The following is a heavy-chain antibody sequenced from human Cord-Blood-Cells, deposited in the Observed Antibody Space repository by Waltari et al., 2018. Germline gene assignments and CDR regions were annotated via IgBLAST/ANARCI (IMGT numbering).Heavy chain of an antibody. CDR2: INHSGST. D-gene: IGHD2-2*01. V-gene: IGHV4-34*01. CDR1: GGSFSGYY. Sequence: QVQLQQWGAGLLKPSETLSLTCAVYGGSFSGYYWSWIRQPPGKGLEWIGEINHSGSTNYNPSLKSRVTISVDTSKNQFSLKLSSVTAADTAVYYCARAYCSSTSCYDWFDPWGQGTLVTVSS. J-gene: IGHJ5*02. CDR3: ARAYCSSTSCYDWFDP.